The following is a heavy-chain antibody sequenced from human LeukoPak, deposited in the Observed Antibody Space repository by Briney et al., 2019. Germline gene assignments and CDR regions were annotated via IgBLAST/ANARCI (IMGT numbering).Heavy chain of an antibody. CDR2: IRYDGSYE. Sequence: GGSPRLSCAASGFTFNSYGMHWVRQAPGKGLEGVAFIRYDGSYEYYADSVRGRFTISRDNSKTTLYLQMNSLRSEDTAVYYCAKDGGLHLYYYYNYMDIWGKGTTVTVSS. J-gene: IGHJ6*03. CDR1: GFTFNSYG. CDR3: AKDGGLHLYYYYNYMDI. V-gene: IGHV3-30*02. D-gene: IGHD5-24*01.